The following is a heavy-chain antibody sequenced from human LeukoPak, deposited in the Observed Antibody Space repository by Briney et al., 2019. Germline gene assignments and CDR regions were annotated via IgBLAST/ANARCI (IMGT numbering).Heavy chain of an antibody. CDR2: IYYSGST. Sequence: SETLSLTCAVYGGSFSGYYWSWIRQPPGKGLEWIGYIYYSGSTNYNPSLKSRVTISVDTSKNQFSLKLSSVTAADTAVYYCARGAMTTYHYMDVWGKGTTVTVSS. V-gene: IGHV4-59*01. CDR3: ARGAMTTYHYMDV. D-gene: IGHD4-11*01. CDR1: GGSFSGYY. J-gene: IGHJ6*03.